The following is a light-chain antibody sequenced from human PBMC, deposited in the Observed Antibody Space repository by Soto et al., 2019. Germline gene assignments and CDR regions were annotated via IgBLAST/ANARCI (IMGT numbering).Light chain of an antibody. CDR2: LCS. V-gene: IGKV2-28*01. CDR3: MQALQTLWT. CDR1: QSLLHSNGYNY. J-gene: IGKJ1*01. Sequence: DIVMTQSPLSLPVTPGEPASISCRSSQSLLHSNGYNYLDWYLQKPGQSPQLLIYLCSNRASGVPDRFSGSGSGTDFTLKISRVEAEDVGVYYCMQALQTLWTFGQGTKVEIK.